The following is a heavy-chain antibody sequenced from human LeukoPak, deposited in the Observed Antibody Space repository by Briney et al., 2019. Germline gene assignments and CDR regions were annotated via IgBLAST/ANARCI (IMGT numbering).Heavy chain of an antibody. Sequence: ASVKVSCKASGYTFTGYYTHWVRQAPGQGLEWMGIINPSGGSTSYAQKFQGRVTMTRDTSTSTVYMELSSLRSEDTAVYYCARDIGVDSSSWYYFDYWGQGTLVTVSS. CDR1: GYTFTGYY. V-gene: IGHV1-46*01. D-gene: IGHD6-13*01. CDR3: ARDIGVDSSSWYYFDY. J-gene: IGHJ4*02. CDR2: INPSGGST.